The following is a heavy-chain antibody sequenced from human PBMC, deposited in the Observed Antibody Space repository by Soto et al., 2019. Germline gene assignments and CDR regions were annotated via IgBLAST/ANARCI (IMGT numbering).Heavy chain of an antibody. CDR1: GFTFSDHY. CDR3: VRGPISRYLVTTWEY. CDR2: IRNKANSYTT. D-gene: IGHD4-17*01. V-gene: IGHV3-72*01. Sequence: EVQLVESGGGLVQPGGSLRLSCVVSGFTFSDHYMDWVRQAPGKGLEWVGRIRNKANSYTTVYAASVKGRFTISRDDSKISMYLQMNRLKIEDTAVYYCVRGPISRYLVTTWEYWGQGTLVTVSS. J-gene: IGHJ4*02.